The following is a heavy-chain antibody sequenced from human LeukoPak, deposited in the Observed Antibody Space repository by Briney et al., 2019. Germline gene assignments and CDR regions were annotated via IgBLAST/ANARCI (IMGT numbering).Heavy chain of an antibody. J-gene: IGHJ3*02. CDR1: GFTFSSYA. CDR2: ISGSGGST. V-gene: IGHV3-23*01. Sequence: PGGSLRLSCAASGFTFSSYAMSWVRQAPGKGLEWVSAISGSGGSTYYADSVKGRFTISRDNSKNTLYLQMNSLRAEDTAVYYCAKRIVNSGSPVGSFAFDIWGQGTMVTVSS. CDR3: AKRIVNSGSPVGSFAFDI. D-gene: IGHD1-26*01.